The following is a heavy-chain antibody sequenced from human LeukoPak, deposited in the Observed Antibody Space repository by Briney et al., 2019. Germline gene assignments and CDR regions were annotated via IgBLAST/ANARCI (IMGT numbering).Heavy chain of an antibody. Sequence: GGSLRLSCAASGFTFNSYTMNWVRQAPGKGLEWVSHISSSGSTVYYADSVKGRFTISRDNARNSLYLQMNSLRDEDTAVYYCARAQLDYSGHCSGGSCFCFVDWGQGTLVTVSS. CDR1: GFTFNSYT. CDR2: ISSSGSTV. J-gene: IGHJ4*02. V-gene: IGHV3-48*02. D-gene: IGHD2-15*01. CDR3: ARAQLDYSGHCSGGSCFCFVD.